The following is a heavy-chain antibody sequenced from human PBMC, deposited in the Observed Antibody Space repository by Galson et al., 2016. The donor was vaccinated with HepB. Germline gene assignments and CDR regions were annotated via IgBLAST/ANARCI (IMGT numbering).Heavy chain of an antibody. CDR1: RYAFTGYY. CDR3: AREIGILANIWEHGFDP. J-gene: IGHJ5*02. D-gene: IGHD5-12*01. V-gene: IGHV1-2*02. Sequence: SVKVSCKASRYAFTGYYMHWVRQAPGQGLEWMGWINPNSGGTNYAQKFQGRVTMTRDTSISTAYMELSRLRSDDTAVYYCAREIGILANIWEHGFDPWGQGTLVTVSS. CDR2: INPNSGGT.